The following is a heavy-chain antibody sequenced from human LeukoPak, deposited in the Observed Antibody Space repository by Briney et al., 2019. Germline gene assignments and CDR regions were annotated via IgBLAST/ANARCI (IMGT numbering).Heavy chain of an antibody. CDR1: GGSIGTYY. CDR3: ARAYSGTYSYFDH. CDR2: IYYGGGT. D-gene: IGHD1-26*01. V-gene: IGHV4-59*01. Sequence: SETLSLTCTVSGGSIGTYYWSWIRQSPGKGLEWIGYIYYGGGTNHNPSLKSRVTISVDTSKNQFSLKLFSVTAADTAVYYCARAYSGTYSYFDHWGQGTLVTVSS. J-gene: IGHJ4*02.